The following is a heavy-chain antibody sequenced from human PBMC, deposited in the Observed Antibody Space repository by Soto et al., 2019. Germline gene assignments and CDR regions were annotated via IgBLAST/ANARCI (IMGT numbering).Heavy chain of an antibody. CDR1: GFTFSSSA. CDR3: AKGYRLSF. D-gene: IGHD3-16*02. V-gene: IGHV3-23*01. J-gene: IGHJ4*02. CDR2: ISGSGVTT. Sequence: EVLLLESGGGLVQPGGSLRLSCAASGFTFSSSAMAWVRQAPGKGLEWVSAISGSGVTTNYADSVKGRFTISRDNSKHAQYLQMNSLRVEDTAVYYCAKGYRLSFWCQGTLVTVSS.